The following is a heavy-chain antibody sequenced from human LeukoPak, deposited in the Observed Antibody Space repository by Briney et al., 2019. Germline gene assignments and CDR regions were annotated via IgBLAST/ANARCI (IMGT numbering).Heavy chain of an antibody. CDR3: AREHSYGYSFDY. J-gene: IGHJ4*02. CDR1: GYTFTGYY. Sequence: ASVKVSCKASGYTFTGYYMHWVRQAPGQGLEWMGWINANSGDTNYAQRFQGRVTMTRDTSTSTVYMELSSLRSEDTAVYYCAREHSYGYSFDYWGQGTLVTVSS. D-gene: IGHD5-18*01. V-gene: IGHV1-2*02. CDR2: INANSGDT.